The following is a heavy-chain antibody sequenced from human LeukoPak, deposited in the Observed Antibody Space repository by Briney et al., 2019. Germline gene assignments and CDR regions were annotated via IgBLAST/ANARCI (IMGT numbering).Heavy chain of an antibody. V-gene: IGHV4-34*01. CDR1: GGSFSGYY. J-gene: IGHJ4*02. Sequence: PSETLSLTCAVYGGSFSGYYWSWIRQPPGKGLEWIGEINHSGSTNYNPSLKSRVTISVDTSKNQFSLKLSSVTAADTAVYYCARLSSIIAARDRAESPLKKQPFDYWGQGTLVTVSS. CDR3: ARLSSIIAARDRAESPLKKQPFDY. D-gene: IGHD6-6*01. CDR2: INHSGST.